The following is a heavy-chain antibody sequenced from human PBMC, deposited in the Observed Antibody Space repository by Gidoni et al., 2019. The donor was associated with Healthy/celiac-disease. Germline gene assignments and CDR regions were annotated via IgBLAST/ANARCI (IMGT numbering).Heavy chain of an antibody. CDR3: AREDVLMVYALHYYYYGMDV. CDR2: ISSSGSTI. J-gene: IGHJ6*02. CDR1: GFTFSDYY. V-gene: IGHV3-11*01. D-gene: IGHD2-8*01. Sequence: QVQLVESGGGLVKPGGSLRLSCAASGFTFSDYYMSWIRQAPGKGLEWVSYISSSGSTIYYADSVKGRFTISRDNAKNSLYLQMNSLRAEDTAVYYCAREDVLMVYALHYYYYGMDVWGQGTTVTVSS.